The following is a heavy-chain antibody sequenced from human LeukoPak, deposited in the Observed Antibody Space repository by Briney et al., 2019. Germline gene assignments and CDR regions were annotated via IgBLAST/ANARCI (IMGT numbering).Heavy chain of an antibody. D-gene: IGHD3-22*01. CDR1: GGSISSSSYY. J-gene: IGHJ4*02. CDR3: ARVYDSSGYYFDY. Sequence: SETLSLTCTVSGGSISSSSYYWSWLRQPPGKGLEWVGYVYYSGSTNYNPSLNSLITISVDTSKNQFSLRVSAVTAADTAVYYGARVYDSSGYYFDYWGQGTLVTVSS. CDR2: VYYSGST. V-gene: IGHV4-61*01.